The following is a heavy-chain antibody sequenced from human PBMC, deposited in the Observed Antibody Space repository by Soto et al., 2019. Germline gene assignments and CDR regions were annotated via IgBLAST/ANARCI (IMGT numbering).Heavy chain of an antibody. J-gene: IGHJ6*02. V-gene: IGHV3-30-3*01. D-gene: IGHD1-20*01. Sequence: QVQLVESGGGVVQSGRSLRLSCAASGFTFSTYAMHWVRQAPGKGLEWVAVISYEGSNKYYADSVKGRFTISRDNSKNTLYLQMNSLRAEDTAMYYCARDRAPWYGDYYYYGMDVWGQGTTVTVSS. CDR1: GFTFSTYA. CDR2: ISYEGSNK. CDR3: ARDRAPWYGDYYYYGMDV.